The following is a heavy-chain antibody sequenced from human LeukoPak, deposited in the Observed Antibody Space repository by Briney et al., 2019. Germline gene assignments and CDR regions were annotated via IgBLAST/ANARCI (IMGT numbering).Heavy chain of an antibody. CDR2: ISGSGGST. V-gene: IGHV3-23*01. CDR1: GFTFSSYA. J-gene: IGHJ4*02. Sequence: PGGSLRLSCAASGFTFSSYAMSWVRQAPGKGLEWVSAISGSGGSTYYADSVKGRFTISRDNSKNTLYLQMNSLRAEDTAVYYCAKVGGPFRGYSYGWLDYWGQGTLVTVSS. CDR3: AKVGGPFRGYSYGWLDY. D-gene: IGHD5-18*01.